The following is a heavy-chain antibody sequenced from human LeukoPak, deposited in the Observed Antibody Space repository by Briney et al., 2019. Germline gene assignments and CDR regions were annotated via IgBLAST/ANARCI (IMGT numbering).Heavy chain of an antibody. J-gene: IGHJ4*02. CDR2: IIPIFGTA. D-gene: IGHD5-18*01. Sequence: GASVKVSCKASGGTFSSYAISWVRQAAGRGLEWMGGIIPIFGTANYAQKFQGRVTITADESTSTAYMELSSLRSEDTAVYYCARGGDTAMATSHYWGQGTLVTVSS. CDR3: ARGGDTAMATSHY. CDR1: GGTFSSYA. V-gene: IGHV1-69*13.